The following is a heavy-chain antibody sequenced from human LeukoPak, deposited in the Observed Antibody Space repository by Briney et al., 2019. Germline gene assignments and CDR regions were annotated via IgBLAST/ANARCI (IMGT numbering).Heavy chain of an antibody. CDR2: INAGNGNT. Sequence: ASVKVSCKASGYTFTSYAMHWVRQASGQRLEWMGWINAGNGNTKYSQKFQGRVTITRDTSASTASMELSSLRSEDTAVYYCARDPSRGYDSSGYHRTFDYWGQGTLVTVSS. CDR3: ARDPSRGYDSSGYHRTFDY. CDR1: GYTFTSYA. J-gene: IGHJ4*02. D-gene: IGHD3-22*01. V-gene: IGHV1-3*01.